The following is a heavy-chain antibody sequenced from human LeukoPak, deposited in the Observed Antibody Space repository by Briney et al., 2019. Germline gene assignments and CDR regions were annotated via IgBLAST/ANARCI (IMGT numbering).Heavy chain of an antibody. Sequence: ASVKVSCKASGYTFTSYDINWVRQATGQGLEWMGRMNPNSGNTGYAQEFQGRVTMTRNTSISTAYMELSSLRSEDTAVYYCAISGYDRLHYYYGMDVWGQGTTVTVSS. CDR1: GYTFTSYD. V-gene: IGHV1-8*01. CDR3: AISGYDRLHYYYGMDV. CDR2: MNPNSGNT. J-gene: IGHJ6*02. D-gene: IGHD5-12*01.